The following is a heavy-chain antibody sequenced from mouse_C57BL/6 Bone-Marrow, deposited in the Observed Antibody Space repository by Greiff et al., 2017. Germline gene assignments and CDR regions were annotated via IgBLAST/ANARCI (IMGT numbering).Heavy chain of an antibody. CDR1: EYEFPSHD. V-gene: IGHV5-2*01. D-gene: IGHD1-1*01. CDR3: ARRGDYGEFAY. J-gene: IGHJ3*01. CDR2: INSDGGST. Sequence: EVKLMESGGGLVQPGESLKLSCESNEYEFPSHDMSWVRKTPEKRLELVAAINSDGGSTYYPDTMERRFIISRDNTKQTLYLQMSSLRSEDTALYYCARRGDYGEFAYWGQGTLVTVSA.